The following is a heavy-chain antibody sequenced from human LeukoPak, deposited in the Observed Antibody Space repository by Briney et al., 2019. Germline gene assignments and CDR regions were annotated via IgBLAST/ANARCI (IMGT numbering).Heavy chain of an antibody. V-gene: IGHV4-34*01. D-gene: IGHD3-9*01. CDR1: GGSFSGYY. CDR2: INHSGST. Sequence: PSETLSLTCAVYGGSFSGYYWSWIRQPPGKGLEWIGEINHSGSTYYNPSLKSRVTISVDTSKNQFSLKLSSVTAADTAVYYCARHSPDYDILTGYYNPACWFDPWGQGTLVTVSS. CDR3: ARHSPDYDILTGYYNPACWFDP. J-gene: IGHJ5*02.